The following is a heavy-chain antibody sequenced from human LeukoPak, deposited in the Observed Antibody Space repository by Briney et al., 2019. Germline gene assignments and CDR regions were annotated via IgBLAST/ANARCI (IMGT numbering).Heavy chain of an antibody. CDR2: VDPEDGET. J-gene: IGHJ4*02. Sequence: ASVKVSCKVSGYTFTDYYTHWVQQAPGKGLEWMGLVDPEDGETIYAEKFQGRVTITADTSTDTAYMELSSLRSEDTAVYYCATGLYDSSGGDFDYWGQGTLVTVSS. CDR1: GYTFTDYY. CDR3: ATGLYDSSGGDFDY. D-gene: IGHD3-22*01. V-gene: IGHV1-69-2*01.